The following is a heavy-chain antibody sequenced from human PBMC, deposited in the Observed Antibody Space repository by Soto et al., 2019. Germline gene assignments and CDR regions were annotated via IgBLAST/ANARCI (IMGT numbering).Heavy chain of an antibody. D-gene: IGHD3-3*01. CDR2: INHSGST. Sequence: QVQLQQWGAGLLKPSETLSLTCAVYGGSFSGYYWSWIRQPPGKGLDWIGEINHSGSTNYNPSLKSRVTISVDTSKNQFSLKLRSVTAADTAVYYCARGATIFGVVKFDPWGQGTLVTVSS. J-gene: IGHJ5*02. CDR3: ARGATIFGVVKFDP. CDR1: GGSFSGYY. V-gene: IGHV4-34*01.